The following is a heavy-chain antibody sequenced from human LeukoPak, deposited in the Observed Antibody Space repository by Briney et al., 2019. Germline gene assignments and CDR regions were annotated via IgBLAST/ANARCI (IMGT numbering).Heavy chain of an antibody. CDR2: IYPGDSDT. CDR1: GYNFTSYW. D-gene: IGHD5-18*01. J-gene: IGHJ4*02. V-gene: IGHV5-51*01. CDR3: ARHPSDTLLDY. Sequence: GESLKISCKGSGYNFTSYWIGWVRQMPGKGLEWMGIIYPGDSDTRYSPSSQGQVTISADKSISTAYLQWSSLKASDTAMYYCARHPSDTLLDYWGQGTLVTVSS.